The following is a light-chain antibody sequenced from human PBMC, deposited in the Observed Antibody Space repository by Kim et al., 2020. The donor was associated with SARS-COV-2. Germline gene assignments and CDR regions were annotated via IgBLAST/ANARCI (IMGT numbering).Light chain of an antibody. CDR1: KLGDKY. Sequence: VSVSPGQTASITCSGDKLGDKYVSWYQQKPGQSPVLLIYQYNTRPSGIPERFSGSNSESSATLTISGTQAMDEADYYCQAWDSGSYVFGTGTKVTVL. CDR2: QYN. CDR3: QAWDSGSYV. J-gene: IGLJ1*01. V-gene: IGLV3-1*01.